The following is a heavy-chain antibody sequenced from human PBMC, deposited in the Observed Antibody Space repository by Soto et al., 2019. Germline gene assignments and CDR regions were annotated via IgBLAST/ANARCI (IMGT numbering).Heavy chain of an antibody. Sequence: QLQLQESGPGLVKPSETLSLTCTVSGGSISSSSYYWGWIRQPPGKGLEWIGSIYYSGSTYHNPSVKSRVPISVDTSKNHFSLKLSSLTAADTAVYYCATQEVGGSYVYTFDPWGQGTLVTVSS. CDR1: GGSISSSSYY. CDR3: ATQEVGGSYVYTFDP. CDR2: IYYSGST. J-gene: IGHJ5*02. D-gene: IGHD1-26*01. V-gene: IGHV4-39*02.